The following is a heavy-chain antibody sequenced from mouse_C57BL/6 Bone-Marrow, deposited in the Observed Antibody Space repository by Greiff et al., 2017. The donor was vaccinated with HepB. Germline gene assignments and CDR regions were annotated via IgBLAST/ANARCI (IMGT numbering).Heavy chain of an antibody. CDR3: ASAGTAY. J-gene: IGHJ3*01. Sequence: VKLMESGPGLVAPSQSLSITCTVSGFSLTSYGVDWVRQSPGKGLEWLGVIWGVGSTNYNSALKSRLSISKDNSKSQVFLKMTSLQTDDTAMYYCASAGTAYWGQGTLVTVSA. CDR1: GFSLTSYG. D-gene: IGHD4-1*01. V-gene: IGHV2-6*01. CDR2: IWGVGST.